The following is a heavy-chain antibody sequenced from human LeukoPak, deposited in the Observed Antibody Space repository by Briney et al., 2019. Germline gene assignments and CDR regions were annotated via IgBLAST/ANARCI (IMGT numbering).Heavy chain of an antibody. V-gene: IGHV3-23*01. J-gene: IGHJ6*02. D-gene: IGHD6-19*01. Sequence: GGSLRLSCAASGFTFSSYAMSWVRQAPGKGLEWVSAISGSGGSTYYADSVRGRFTISRDNSKNTLYLQMNSLRAEDTAVYYWAKDCDSSGYYGMDVWGQGTTVTVSS. CDR2: ISGSGGST. CDR3: AKDCDSSGYYGMDV. CDR1: GFTFSSYA.